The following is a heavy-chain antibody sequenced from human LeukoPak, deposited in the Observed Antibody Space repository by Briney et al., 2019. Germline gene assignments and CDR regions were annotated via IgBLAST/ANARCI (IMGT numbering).Heavy chain of an antibody. V-gene: IGHV3-23*01. D-gene: IGHD5/OR15-5a*01. Sequence: GGSLRLSCAASGFTFSSYAMSWVRQAPGKGLEWVSAISGSGGGTYYADSVKGRFTISRDNSKNTLYLQMNSLRAQDTAVYYCAKPRIYVNWFDPWGQGTLVTVSS. CDR3: AKPRIYVNWFDP. CDR2: ISGSGGGT. J-gene: IGHJ5*02. CDR1: GFTFSSYA.